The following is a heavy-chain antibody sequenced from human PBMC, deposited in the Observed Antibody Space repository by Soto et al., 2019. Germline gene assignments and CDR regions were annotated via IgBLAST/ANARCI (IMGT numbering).Heavy chain of an antibody. V-gene: IGHV3-30-3*01. Sequence: GSLRLSCAASGFTFSSYAMHWVRQAPGKGLEWVAVISYDGSNKYYADSVKGRFTISRDNSKNTLYLQMNSLRAEDTAVYYCARTPRTMVRGVITFDAFDIWGQGTMVTVSS. D-gene: IGHD3-10*01. CDR3: ARTPRTMVRGVITFDAFDI. J-gene: IGHJ3*02. CDR1: GFTFSSYA. CDR2: ISYDGSNK.